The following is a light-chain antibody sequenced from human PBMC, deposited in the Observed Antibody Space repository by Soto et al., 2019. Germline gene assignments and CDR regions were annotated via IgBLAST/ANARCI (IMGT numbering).Light chain of an antibody. J-gene: IGKJ4*01. CDR3: QQYGNPPIA. CDR2: DAS. Sequence: DIQMTQSPSSLSASVGDRVTITCQASQDISNYLNLYQQKPEKAPNLLIYDASNLETVVTSRFSRSVSATNFASTISILQTPNIATYYCQQYGNPPIAFGGGIQMEIQ. CDR1: QDISNY. V-gene: IGKV1-33*01.